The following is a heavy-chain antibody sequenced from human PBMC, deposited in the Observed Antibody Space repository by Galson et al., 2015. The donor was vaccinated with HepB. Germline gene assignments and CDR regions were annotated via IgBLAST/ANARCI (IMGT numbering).Heavy chain of an antibody. CDR1: GGTFSSYA. CDR2: IIPIFGTA. D-gene: IGHD1-14*01. V-gene: IGHV1-69*13. CDR3: AREGDYNTPRDYYYYMDV. Sequence: SVKVSCKASGGTFSSYAISWVRQAPGQGLEWMGGIIPIFGTANYAQKFQGRVTITADESTRTAYMELSSLRSEDTAVYYCAREGDYNTPRDYYYYMDVWGKGTTVTVSS. J-gene: IGHJ6*03.